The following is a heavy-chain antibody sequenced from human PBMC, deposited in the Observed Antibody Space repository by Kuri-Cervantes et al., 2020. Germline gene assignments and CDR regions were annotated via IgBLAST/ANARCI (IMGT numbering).Heavy chain of an antibody. V-gene: IGHV1-3*01. Sequence: ASVKVSCKASGYTFTSYAMHWVRQAPGQRLEWMGWISAYNGNTNYAQKFQGRVTITADESTSTAYMELSSLRSEDTAVYYCARGRGIVATFDYYYMDVWGKGTTVTVSS. CDR2: ISAYNGNT. D-gene: IGHD5-12*01. J-gene: IGHJ6*03. CDR1: GYTFTSYA. CDR3: ARGRGIVATFDYYYMDV.